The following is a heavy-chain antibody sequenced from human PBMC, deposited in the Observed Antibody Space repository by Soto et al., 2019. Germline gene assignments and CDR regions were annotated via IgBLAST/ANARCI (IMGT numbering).Heavy chain of an antibody. CDR2: IYWNDNK. D-gene: IGHD2-2*02. J-gene: IGHJ5*02. CDR3: AHRPASYMNWFGP. V-gene: IGHV2-5*01. CDR1: GFSLTTTGVG. Sequence: QITLKEAGPTLVKPTQTLTLTCTFSGFSLTTTGVGVSWIRQPPRRAPEWLALIYWNDNKRYSPSLESRLTISTDTSKNQVVLTMTAMDPVDTGTYYCAHRPASYMNWFGPWGQGTLVIVSS.